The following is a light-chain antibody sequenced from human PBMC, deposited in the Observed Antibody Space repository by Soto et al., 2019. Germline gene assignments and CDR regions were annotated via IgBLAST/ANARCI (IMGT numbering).Light chain of an antibody. CDR2: GNS. CDR1: SSNSGAGYD. J-gene: IGLJ1*01. V-gene: IGLV1-40*01. Sequence: QSVLTQLPSVSGARRQRVTISCTCSSSNSGAGYDVHWYQQLPGTAPKVLIYGNSNRPSGVPDRFSGSKSVTSASLAITGLQAEDEADYYCQSYDSSLSGYVFGTGTKVTVL. CDR3: QSYDSSLSGYV.